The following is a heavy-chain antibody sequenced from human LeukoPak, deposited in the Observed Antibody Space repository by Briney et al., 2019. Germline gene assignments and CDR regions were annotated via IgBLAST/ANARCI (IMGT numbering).Heavy chain of an antibody. D-gene: IGHD6-13*01. J-gene: IGHJ6*03. Sequence: PSETLSLTCTVSGGSISSYYWSCIRHPPRKGLGRIGYIYYSGSTNYNRSLKCRVTISVGTSKIQFSLKLSSVTAADTAVYYCARVYSSSWPKSYYYYYYMDVWGKGTTVTVSS. CDR3: ARVYSSSWPKSYYYYYYMDV. CDR1: GGSISSYY. V-gene: IGHV4-59*01. CDR2: IYYSGST.